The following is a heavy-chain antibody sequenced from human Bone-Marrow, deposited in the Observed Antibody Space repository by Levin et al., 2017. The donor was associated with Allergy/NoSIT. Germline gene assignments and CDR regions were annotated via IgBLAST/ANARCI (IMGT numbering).Heavy chain of an antibody. Sequence: SETLSLTCTVSGGSISSYYWSWIRQPPGKGLEWIGYIYYSGSTNYNPSLKSRVTISVDTSKNQFSLKLSSVTAADTAVYYCARRSSLGPGHYYYGMDVWGQGTTVTVSS. J-gene: IGHJ6*02. V-gene: IGHV4-59*08. CDR3: ARRSSLGPGHYYYGMDV. CDR1: GGSISSYY. CDR2: IYYSGST. D-gene: IGHD6-6*01.